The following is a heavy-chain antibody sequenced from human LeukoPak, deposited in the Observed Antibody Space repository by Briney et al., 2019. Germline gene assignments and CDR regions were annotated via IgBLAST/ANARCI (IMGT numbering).Heavy chain of an antibody. CDR3: AKCDGFDNWNPCPFDY. Sequence: GKSLRLSCAASGFTFSNYAMTWVRQAPGKGLEWVAAISGNGGSTYYADSVKGRFTISRDNSRNTLYLQMNGLRAEDTALYFCAKCDGFDNWNPCPFDYWGQGSLVTVSS. V-gene: IGHV3-23*01. J-gene: IGHJ4*02. CDR1: GFTFSNYA. CDR2: ISGNGGST. D-gene: IGHD1-20*01.